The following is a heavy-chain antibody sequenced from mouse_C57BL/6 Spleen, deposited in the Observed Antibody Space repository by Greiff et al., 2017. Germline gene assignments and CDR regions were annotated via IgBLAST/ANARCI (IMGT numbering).Heavy chain of an antibody. D-gene: IGHD1-1*01. J-gene: IGHJ1*03. CDR1: GYTFTSYW. CDR3: AAYYEGSSLDV. CDR2: IYPGSGST. V-gene: IGHV1-64*01. Sequence: QVQLQQSGAELVKPGASVKLSCKASGYTFTSYWMHWVKQRPGQGLEWIGMIYPGSGSTNYNEKFKSKATLTVDKSSSTAYMQLSSLTSEDSAVEYWAAYYEGSSLDVWGKGTSVTVSS.